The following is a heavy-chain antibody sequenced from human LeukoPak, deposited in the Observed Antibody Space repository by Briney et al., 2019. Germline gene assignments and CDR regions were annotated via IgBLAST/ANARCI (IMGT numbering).Heavy chain of an antibody. J-gene: IGHJ6*03. CDR1: GGSFSGYY. D-gene: IGHD3-10*01. CDR3: ARGSMVRGVLRTYYYYMDV. CDR2: INHSGST. Sequence: SETLSLTCAVYGGSFSGYYWSWIRQPPGKGLEWIGEINHSGSTNYNPSLKSRVTISVDTSKNQFSLKLSSVTAADTAVYYCARGSMVRGVLRTYYYYMDVWGKGTTVTVSS. V-gene: IGHV4-34*01.